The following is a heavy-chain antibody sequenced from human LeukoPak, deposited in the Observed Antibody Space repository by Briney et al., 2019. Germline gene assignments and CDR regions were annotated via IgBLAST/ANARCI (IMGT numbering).Heavy chain of an antibody. D-gene: IGHD6-19*01. Sequence: GGSLRLSCAASGFTFSNAWMSWVRQAPGKGLEWVGRIKSKTDGGTTDYAAPVKGRFTISRDNSKNTLYLQMNSLRAEDTAVYYCARWIAVAEFDPWGQGTLVTVSS. CDR3: ARWIAVAEFDP. CDR2: IKSKTDGGTT. J-gene: IGHJ5*02. CDR1: GFTFSNAW. V-gene: IGHV3-15*01.